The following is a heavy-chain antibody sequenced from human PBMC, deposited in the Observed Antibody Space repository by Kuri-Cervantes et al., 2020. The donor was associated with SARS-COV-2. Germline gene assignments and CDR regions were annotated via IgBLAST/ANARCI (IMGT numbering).Heavy chain of an antibody. CDR2: IKQDGSEE. D-gene: IGHD3-10*01. CDR3: AREDSGTNDAFDF. Sequence: GESLKISCAASGFIFSGYCMTWVRQAPGKGLEWVANIKQDGSEEYYVDSVKGRFTISRDNAKNSLYFQMNSLRAEDTAVYYCAREDSGTNDAFDFWGQGATVTVSS. J-gene: IGHJ3*01. V-gene: IGHV3-7*03. CDR1: GFIFSGYC.